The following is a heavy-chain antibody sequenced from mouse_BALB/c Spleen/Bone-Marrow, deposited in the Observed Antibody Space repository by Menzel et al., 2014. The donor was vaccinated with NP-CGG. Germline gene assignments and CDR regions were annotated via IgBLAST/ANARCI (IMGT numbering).Heavy chain of an antibody. CDR2: INPGSGGT. V-gene: IGHV1-54*01. Sequence: VQRVESGAELVRPGTSVKVSCKASGYAFTNYLIEWVKQRPGQGLEWIGVINPGSGGTNYNEKFKGKATLTAGKSSSTGYMQLSSLTSDDSAVYFCARWDYAMDYWGQGTSVTVSS. CDR1: GYAFTNYL. J-gene: IGHJ4*01. CDR3: ARWDYAMDY.